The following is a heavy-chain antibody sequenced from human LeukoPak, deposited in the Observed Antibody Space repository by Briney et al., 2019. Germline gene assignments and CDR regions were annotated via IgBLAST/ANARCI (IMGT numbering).Heavy chain of an antibody. Sequence: KPGGSLRLSCAASGFTFSNAWMSWVRQAPGKGLEWVGRIKSKTDGGTTDYAAPVKGRFTISRDDSKNTLYLQMNSLKTEDTAVYYYNRSYYYDSSGYYGSFDYWGQGTLVTVSS. CDR2: IKSKTDGGTT. D-gene: IGHD3-22*01. J-gene: IGHJ4*02. CDR1: GFTFSNAW. CDR3: NRSYYYDSSGYYGSFDY. V-gene: IGHV3-15*01.